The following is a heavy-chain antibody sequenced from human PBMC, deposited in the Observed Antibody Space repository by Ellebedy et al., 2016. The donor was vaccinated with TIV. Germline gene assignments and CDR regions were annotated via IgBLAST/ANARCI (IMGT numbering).Heavy chain of an antibody. Sequence: GESLKISXKVSGYNFNNYWIGWVRKTPGKGLELMGIIYPDDSDTRYSPSFQGQVTISADKSISTAYLQWSSLKASDSAMYYCARPGAPDREPWDAFHIWGQGTLVTVSS. CDR1: GYNFNNYW. V-gene: IGHV5-51*01. CDR3: ARPGAPDREPWDAFHI. CDR2: IYPDDSDT. J-gene: IGHJ3*02. D-gene: IGHD1-14*01.